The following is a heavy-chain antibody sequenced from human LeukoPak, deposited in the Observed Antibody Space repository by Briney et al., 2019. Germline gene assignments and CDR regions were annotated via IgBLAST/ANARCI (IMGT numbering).Heavy chain of an antibody. CDR2: TYYRSNWYN. Sequence: SQTLSLTCALSGDTFSSNSAAWNWIRQSPSRGLEWLGRTYYRSNWYNDYAVSVKSRITINPDTSKNQFSLQLNSVTPEDTAVYYCARGVSYSSGWYARYNWFDPWGQGTLVTVSS. J-gene: IGHJ5*02. V-gene: IGHV6-1*01. CDR1: GDTFSSNSAA. CDR3: ARGVSYSSGWYARYNWFDP. D-gene: IGHD6-19*01.